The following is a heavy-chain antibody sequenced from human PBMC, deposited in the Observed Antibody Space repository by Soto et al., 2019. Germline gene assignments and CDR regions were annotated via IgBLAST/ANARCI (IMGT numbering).Heavy chain of an antibody. CDR3: AKGGYCTSTSCYAYDY. Sequence: PGGSLRLSCAASGITFNKYAMNWVRQAPRKGLEWVSTISISGAKTFYADSVKGRFTISRDNSKNTLFLQMNSLRAEDTAVYYCAKGGYCTSTSCYAYDYWGQGTLVTVSS. CDR1: GITFNKYA. CDR2: ISISGAKT. J-gene: IGHJ4*02. D-gene: IGHD2-2*01. V-gene: IGHV3-23*01.